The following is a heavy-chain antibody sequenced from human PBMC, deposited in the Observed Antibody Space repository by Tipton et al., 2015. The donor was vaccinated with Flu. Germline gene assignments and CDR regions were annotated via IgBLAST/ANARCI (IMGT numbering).Heavy chain of an antibody. CDR1: GFTFSGYA. D-gene: IGHD3-9*01. Sequence: LVQSGGGVVQPGRSLRLSCAASGFTFSGYAMHWVRQAPGKGLEWVAVISYDGSNKYYADSVKGRFTISRDNSKNTLYLQMNSLRAEDTAVYYCARRNYDILTGFIGFDYWGQGTLVTVSS. CDR3: ARRNYDILTGFIGFDY. CDR2: ISYDGSNK. J-gene: IGHJ4*02. V-gene: IGHV3-30-3*01.